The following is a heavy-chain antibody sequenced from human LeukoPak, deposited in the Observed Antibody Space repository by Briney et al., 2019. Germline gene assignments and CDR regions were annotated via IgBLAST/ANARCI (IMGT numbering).Heavy chain of an antibody. D-gene: IGHD3-10*01. CDR2: SISRSGGLTT. CDR1: GVTFRNAW. J-gene: IGHJ4*02. Sequence: GGSLRLSCAASGVTFRNAWMTWVRQAPGRGLEWVGRSISRSGGLTTEYAAPVKGRFTISRDDSRNTVYLQMNSLKIEDTAVYYCSAYYNGRGDYWGQGTLVTVSS. CDR3: SAYYNGRGDY. V-gene: IGHV3-15*01.